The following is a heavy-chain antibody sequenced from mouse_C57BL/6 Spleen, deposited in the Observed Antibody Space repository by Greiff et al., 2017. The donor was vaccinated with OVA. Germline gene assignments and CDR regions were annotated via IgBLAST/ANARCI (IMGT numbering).Heavy chain of an antibody. CDR1: GFTFSDYY. CDR2: ISNGGGST. Sequence: EVKVVESGGGLVQPGGSLKLSCAASGFTFSDYYMYWVRQTPEKRLEWVAYISNGGGSTYYPDTVKGRFTISRDKAKNTLYLQMSRLKSEDTAMYYCARKLGTGYFDYWGQGTTLTVSS. J-gene: IGHJ2*01. V-gene: IGHV5-12*01. D-gene: IGHD4-1*01. CDR3: ARKLGTGYFDY.